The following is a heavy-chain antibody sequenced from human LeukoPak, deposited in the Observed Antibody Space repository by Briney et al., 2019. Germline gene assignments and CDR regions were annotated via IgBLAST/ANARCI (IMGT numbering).Heavy chain of an antibody. Sequence: PGGSLRLSCAASGFSFSTYYMYWVRQAPEKGLVWVSRIKTDGSSTGYADSVKGRFTISRDNAKNTLYLQMNSLRAEDTALYYCVAYNWNYPDYWGQGTLVTVSS. V-gene: IGHV3-74*01. CDR3: VAYNWNYPDY. D-gene: IGHD1-20*01. CDR1: GFSFSTYY. CDR2: IKTDGSST. J-gene: IGHJ4*02.